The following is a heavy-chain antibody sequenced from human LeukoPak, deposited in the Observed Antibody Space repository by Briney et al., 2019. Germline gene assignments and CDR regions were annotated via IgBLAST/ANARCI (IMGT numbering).Heavy chain of an antibody. Sequence: SQTLSLTCTVSGGSISSGDCYWSWIRQPPGKGLEWIGYISYSGSTYYNPSLKSRVTISVDTSKNQFPLKLSSVTAADTAVYYCARRVVPAAIQGPDYWGQGTLVTVSS. D-gene: IGHD2-2*02. CDR1: GGSISSGDCY. V-gene: IGHV4-30-4*08. CDR2: ISYSGST. J-gene: IGHJ4*02. CDR3: ARRVVPAAIQGPDY.